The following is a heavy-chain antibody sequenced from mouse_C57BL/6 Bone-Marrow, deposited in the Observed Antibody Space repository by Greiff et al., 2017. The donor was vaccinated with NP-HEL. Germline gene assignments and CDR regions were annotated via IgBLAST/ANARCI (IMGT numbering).Heavy chain of an antibody. D-gene: IGHD3-2*01. J-gene: IGHJ4*01. CDR3: ARERQEAMDY. Sequence: QVQLQQPGAELVMPGASVKLSCKASGYTFTSYWMHWVKQRPGQGLKWIGEIDPSDSYTNYNQKFKGKSTLTVDKSSSTAYMQLSSLTSEDSAVYYCARERQEAMDYWGQGTSVTVSS. CDR1: GYTFTSYW. CDR2: IDPSDSYT. V-gene: IGHV1-69*01.